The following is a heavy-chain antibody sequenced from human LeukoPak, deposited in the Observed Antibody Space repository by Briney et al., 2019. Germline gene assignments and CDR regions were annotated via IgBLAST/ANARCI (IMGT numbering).Heavy chain of an antibody. CDR2: IYYSGST. CDR1: GGSISSYY. CDR3: ARARLVPVGIDI. D-gene: IGHD3-10*01. Sequence: SETLSLTCTVSGGSISSYYWSWIRQPPGKGLEWIGYIYYSGSTDYNPSLESRVTISVDTSKNQFSLKLSSVTAADTAVYYCARARLVPVGIDIWGQGTMVTVSS. V-gene: IGHV4-59*08. J-gene: IGHJ3*02.